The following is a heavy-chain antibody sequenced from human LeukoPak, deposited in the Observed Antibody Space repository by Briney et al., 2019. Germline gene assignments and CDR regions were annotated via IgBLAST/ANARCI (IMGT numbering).Heavy chain of an antibody. J-gene: IGHJ6*02. CDR2: ISGYNGNT. Sequence: ASVKVSCKASGYTFTNYGITWVRQAPGQGLEWMGWISGYNGNTNYAQNLQGRVTMTRDSSTSTAYMELRSLRSDDTALYYCARGPYYYGAGNYPPGGYGMDAWGQGTTVTVSS. D-gene: IGHD3-10*01. V-gene: IGHV1-18*01. CDR3: ARGPYYYGAGNYPPGGYGMDA. CDR1: GYTFTNYG.